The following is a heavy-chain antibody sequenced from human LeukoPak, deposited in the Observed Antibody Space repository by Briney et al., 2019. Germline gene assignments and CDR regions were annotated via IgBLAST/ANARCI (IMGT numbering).Heavy chain of an antibody. V-gene: IGHV4-39*01. J-gene: IGHJ4*02. CDR2: IYYSGST. CDR3: ARLAVAGTVIDY. D-gene: IGHD6-19*01. Sequence: SETLSLTCTVSSGSISSSSYFWGWIRQPPGKGLEWIGSIYYSGSTYFNPPLGSRVTISVDTSRNQFSLKLSSVTAADTAVYYCARLAVAGTVIDYWGQGTLVTVSS. CDR1: SGSISSSSYF.